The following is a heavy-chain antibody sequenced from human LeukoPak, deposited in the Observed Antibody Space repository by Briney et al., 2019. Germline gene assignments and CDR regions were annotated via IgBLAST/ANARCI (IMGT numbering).Heavy chain of an antibody. Sequence: SQTLSLTCIVSLGSISSCNYYWSWIRQPAGKGLEWIGRIYTGGTTHYNPSLKSRVTISVDTSKNQFSLKLSSVTAADTALYYCAREFGYAVTSLDYWGQGTLVTVS. D-gene: IGHD4-17*01. V-gene: IGHV4-61*02. J-gene: IGHJ4*02. CDR2: IYTGGTT. CDR3: AREFGYAVTSLDY. CDR1: LGSISSCNYY.